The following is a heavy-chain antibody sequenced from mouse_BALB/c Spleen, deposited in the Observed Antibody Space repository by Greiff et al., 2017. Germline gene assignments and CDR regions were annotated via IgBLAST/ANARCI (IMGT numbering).Heavy chain of an antibody. CDR3: ARGRYDVRCAMDY. D-gene: IGHD2-14*01. V-gene: IGHV3-8*02. CDR2: ISYSGST. Sequence: EVQLQQSGPSLVKPSQTLSLTCSVTGDSITSGYWNWIRKFPGNKLEYMGYISYSGSTYYNPSLKSRISITRDTSKNQYYLQLNSVTTEDTATYYCARGRYDVRCAMDYWGQGTSVTVSS. J-gene: IGHJ4*01. CDR1: GDSITSGY.